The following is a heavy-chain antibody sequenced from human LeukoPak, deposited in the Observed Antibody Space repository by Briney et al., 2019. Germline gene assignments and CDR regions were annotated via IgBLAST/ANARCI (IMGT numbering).Heavy chain of an antibody. CDR3: ASVVTPSSHFQH. CDR1: GGTFSSYA. CDR2: IIPILGIA. V-gene: IGHV1-69*04. D-gene: IGHD4-23*01. Sequence: ASVKVSCKASGGTFSSYAISWVRQAPGQGLEWMGRIIPILGIANYAQKFQGRVTITADKSTSTAYMELRSLRSDDTAVYYCASVVTPSSHFQHWGQGTLVTVSS. J-gene: IGHJ1*01.